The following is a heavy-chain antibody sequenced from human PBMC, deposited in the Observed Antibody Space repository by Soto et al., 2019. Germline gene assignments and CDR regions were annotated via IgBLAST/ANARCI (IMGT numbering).Heavy chain of an antibody. J-gene: IGHJ4*02. CDR2: ISHDGSNK. CDR3: AKDTFYHDSSGYYIFEF. Sequence: GGSLRLSCAASGFSFSTYGMHWVRQAPGKGLEWVAAISHDGSNKYYVDSVKGRFTISRDSSKNTLYLEMNSLRAEDTAVYFCAKDTFYHDSSGYYIFEFWGQGALVTVSS. CDR1: GFSFSTYG. D-gene: IGHD3-22*01. V-gene: IGHV3-30*18.